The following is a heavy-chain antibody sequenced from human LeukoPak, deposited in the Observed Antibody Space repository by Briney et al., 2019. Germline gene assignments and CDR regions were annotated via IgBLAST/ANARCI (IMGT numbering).Heavy chain of an antibody. V-gene: IGHV3-21*01. J-gene: IGHJ6*03. CDR2: ISSSSSYI. D-gene: IGHD3-3*01. Sequence: GGSRRLSCAASGFTFSSYSMNWVRQAPGKGQEWVSSISSSSSYIYYAYSVKGRFTISRDNAKNSLYLQMNTLRAEDTTVYYCARTLLRFLEGSYYYYMDVWGKGTTVTVSS. CDR3: ARTLLRFLEGSYYYYMDV. CDR1: GFTFSSYS.